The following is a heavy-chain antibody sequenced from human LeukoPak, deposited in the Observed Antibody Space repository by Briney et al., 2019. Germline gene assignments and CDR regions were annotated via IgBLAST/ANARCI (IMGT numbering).Heavy chain of an antibody. CDR3: AKPRYLDYYYYMDV. D-gene: IGHD3-9*01. CDR2: INPNSGGT. V-gene: IGHV1-2*02. Sequence: GASVKVSCKASGYTFTGYYMHWVRQAPGQGLEWMGWINPNSGGTDYAQKFQGRVTMTRDTSISTAYMELSRLRSDDTAVYYCAKPRYLDYYYYMDVWGKGTTVTVSS. CDR1: GYTFTGYY. J-gene: IGHJ6*03.